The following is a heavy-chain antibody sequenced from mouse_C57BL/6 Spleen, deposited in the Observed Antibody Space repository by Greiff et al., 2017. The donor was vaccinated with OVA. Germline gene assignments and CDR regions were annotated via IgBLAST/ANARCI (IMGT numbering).Heavy chain of an antibody. J-gene: IGHJ2*01. Sequence: QVQLKESGPGILQPSQTLSPTCSFSGFSLSTFGMGVGWTRPPSGTGLEWLAHIWWDDDKYYNPALKSRLTISKDTNKNQVYLKIVNMDTADTATCYCARMETGTSYFDYWGQGTTLTVSS. V-gene: IGHV8-8*01. CDR3: ARMETGTSYFDY. D-gene: IGHD4-1*01. CDR2: IWWDDDK. CDR1: GFSLSTFGMG.